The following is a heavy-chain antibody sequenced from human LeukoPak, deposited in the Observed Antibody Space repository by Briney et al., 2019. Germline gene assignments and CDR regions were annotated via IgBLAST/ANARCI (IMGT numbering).Heavy chain of an antibody. J-gene: IGHJ4*02. D-gene: IGHD6-19*01. Sequence: GGSLRLSCAASGFSFSDSWMTWVRQAPGKELEWVANIEQYGSEKNYVDSVKGRFTISRDNAKNTLYLQINSLRTDDTAVFYCARGGLGSAFDNWGQGTLVTVSS. CDR2: IEQYGSEK. V-gene: IGHV3-7*04. CDR3: ARGGLGSAFDN. CDR1: GFSFSDSW.